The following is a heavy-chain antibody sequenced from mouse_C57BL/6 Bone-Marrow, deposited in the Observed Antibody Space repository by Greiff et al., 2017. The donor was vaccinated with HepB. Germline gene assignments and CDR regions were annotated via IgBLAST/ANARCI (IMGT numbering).Heavy chain of an antibody. J-gene: IGHJ4*01. CDR2: IDPSDSYT. CDR3: APLIYYYGSSYAHYYAMDY. D-gene: IGHD1-1*01. V-gene: IGHV1-50*01. Sequence: QVQLQQSGAELVKPGASVKLSCKASGYTFTSYWMQWVKQRPGQGLEWIGEIDPSDSYTNYNQKFKGKATLTVDTSSSTAYMQLSSLTSEDSAVYYCAPLIYYYGSSYAHYYAMDYWGQGTSVTVSS. CDR1: GYTFTSYW.